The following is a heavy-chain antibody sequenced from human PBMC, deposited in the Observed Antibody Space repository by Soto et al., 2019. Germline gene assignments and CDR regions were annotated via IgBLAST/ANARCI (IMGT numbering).Heavy chain of an antibody. CDR3: AREKVPLGASTGYGMDV. CDR1: GFTFSSYA. CDR2: ISYDGSNK. V-gene: IGHV3-30-3*01. J-gene: IGHJ6*02. D-gene: IGHD7-27*01. Sequence: QVQLVESGGGVVQPGRSLRLSCAASGFTFSSYAMHWVRQAPGKGLEWVAVISYDGSNKYYADSVKGRFTISRDNSKNTLYLQMNSLRAEDTAVYYCAREKVPLGASTGYGMDVWGQGTLATVSS.